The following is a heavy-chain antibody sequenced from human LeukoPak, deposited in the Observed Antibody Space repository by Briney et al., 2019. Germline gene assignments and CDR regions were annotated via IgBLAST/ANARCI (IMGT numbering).Heavy chain of an antibody. CDR2: ISAYNCNT. CDR3: ARVVEGRLRRLLLPYYFDY. Sequence: ASVNVSCKASGYSFTSYGFSWVRQAPGQGLEWMGWISAYNCNTNYAHKLQGRVTMTTDTSTSTAYMELRSLRSDDTAVYYCARVVEGRLRRLLLPYYFDYWGQGTLVTVSS. D-gene: IGHD3-22*01. V-gene: IGHV1-18*01. CDR1: GYSFTSYG. J-gene: IGHJ4*02.